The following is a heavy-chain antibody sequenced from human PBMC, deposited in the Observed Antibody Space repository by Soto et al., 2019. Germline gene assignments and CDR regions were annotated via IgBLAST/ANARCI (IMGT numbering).Heavy chain of an antibody. J-gene: IGHJ2*01. CDR3: ASGSLVGATPWYFDL. CDR1: GGSISSSNW. D-gene: IGHD1-26*01. CDR2: IYHSGST. V-gene: IGHV4-4*02. Sequence: QVQLQESGPGLVKPSGTLSLTCAVSGGSISSSNWWSWVRQPPGKGLEWIGEIYHSGSTNYNPSRKSRVTISVDKSKNQFSLKLSSVTAADTAVYYCASGSLVGATPWYFDLWGRGTLVTVSS.